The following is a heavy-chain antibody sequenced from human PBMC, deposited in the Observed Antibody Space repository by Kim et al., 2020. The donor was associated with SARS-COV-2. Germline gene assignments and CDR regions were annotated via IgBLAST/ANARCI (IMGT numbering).Heavy chain of an antibody. V-gene: IGHV4-31*03. J-gene: IGHJ6*02. CDR3: ARRTTVTTISIYYYYGMDV. D-gene: IGHD4-17*01. CDR2: IYYSGST. Sequence: SETLSLTCTVSGGSISSGGYYWSWIRQHPGKGLEWIGYIYYSGSTYYNPSLKSRVTISVDTSKNQFSLKLSSVTAADTAVYYCARRTTVTTISIYYYYGMDVWGQGTTVTVSS. CDR1: GGSISSGGYY.